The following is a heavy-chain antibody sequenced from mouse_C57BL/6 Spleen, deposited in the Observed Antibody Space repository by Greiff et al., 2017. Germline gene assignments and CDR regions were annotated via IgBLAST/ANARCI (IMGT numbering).Heavy chain of an antibody. Sequence: QVQLQQSGAELVKPGASVKISCKASGYAFSSYWMNWVKQRPGKGLEWIGQIYPGDGDTNYNGKFKGKATLTADKYSSTAYMQLSSLTSEDSAVYFCARERGYDYDGGFAYWGQGTLVTVSA. CDR2: IYPGDGDT. CDR1: GYAFSSYW. CDR3: ARERGYDYDGGFAY. V-gene: IGHV1-80*01. D-gene: IGHD2-4*01. J-gene: IGHJ3*01.